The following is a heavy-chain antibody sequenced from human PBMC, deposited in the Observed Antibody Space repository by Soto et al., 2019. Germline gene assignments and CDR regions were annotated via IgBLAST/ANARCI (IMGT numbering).Heavy chain of an antibody. CDR3: ARHWLSSSWPLGYGMDV. V-gene: IGHV4-39*01. D-gene: IGHD6-13*01. Sequence: QLQLQESGPGLVKPSETLSLTCTVSGCSISSSSYYWGWIRQPPGKGLEWIGSIYYSGSTYYNPSLTSRVTISVDTSKNQFSPKLSSVTAADTAVYYCARHWLSSSWPLGYGMDVWGQGTTVTVSS. CDR2: IYYSGST. CDR1: GCSISSSSYY. J-gene: IGHJ6*02.